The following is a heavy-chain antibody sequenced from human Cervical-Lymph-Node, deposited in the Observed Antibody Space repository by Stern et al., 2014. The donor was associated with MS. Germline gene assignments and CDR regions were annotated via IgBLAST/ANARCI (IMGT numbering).Heavy chain of an antibody. CDR2: INAGNGNT. CDR1: GYTFTSYA. Sequence: QVQLVQSGAEVKKPGASVKVSCKASGYTFTSYAMHWVRQAPGQRLEWMGWINAGNGNTKYSQKFQGRVTITRDTSASTAYMELSSLRSEDTAVYYCASPERFLEWLPNYGMDVWGQGTTVTVSS. CDR3: ASPERFLEWLPNYGMDV. D-gene: IGHD3-3*01. J-gene: IGHJ6*02. V-gene: IGHV1-3*01.